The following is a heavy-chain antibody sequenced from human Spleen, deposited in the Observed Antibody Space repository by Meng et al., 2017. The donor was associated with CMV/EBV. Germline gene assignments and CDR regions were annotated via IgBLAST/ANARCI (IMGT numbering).Heavy chain of an antibody. CDR1: GFTFSSYW. Sequence: ETLSLTCAASGFTFSSYWMSWVRQAPGKGLEWVANIKQDGSEKYYVDSVKGRFTISRDNAKNALYLQMNSLRAEDTAVYYCARESAAGPYYDFWSGYYYFDSWGQGTLVTVSS. V-gene: IGHV3-7*01. J-gene: IGHJ4*02. CDR2: IKQDGSEK. CDR3: ARESAAGPYYDFWSGYYYFDS. D-gene: IGHD3-3*01.